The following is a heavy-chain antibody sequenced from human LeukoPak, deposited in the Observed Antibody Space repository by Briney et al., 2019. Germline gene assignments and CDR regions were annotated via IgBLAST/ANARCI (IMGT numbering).Heavy chain of an antibody. Sequence: SQTLSLTCTVSGGSISSGGYYWIWIRQHPGRGLEWIGYIYYSGSTYYNPSLKSRVDISVDNSKNQFSLKLSSATAADTAVYYCARVRREITVLRGATFSVADYWGQGTLVTVSS. CDR3: ARVRREITVLRGATFSVADY. D-gene: IGHD3-10*01. CDR1: GGSISSGGYY. V-gene: IGHV4-31*03. J-gene: IGHJ4*02. CDR2: IYYSGST.